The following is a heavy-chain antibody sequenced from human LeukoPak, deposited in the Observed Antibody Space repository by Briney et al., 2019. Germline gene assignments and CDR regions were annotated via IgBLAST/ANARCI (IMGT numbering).Heavy chain of an antibody. CDR1: GGSISSYY. Sequence: SETLSLTCTVSGGSISSYYWSWIRQPPGKGLEWIGYIYYSGSTNYNPSLKSRVTISVDTSKNQFSLKLSSVTAADTAVYYCARDSSSWYPEYWFDPWGQGTLVTVSS. J-gene: IGHJ5*02. V-gene: IGHV4-59*12. D-gene: IGHD6-13*01. CDR3: ARDSSSWYPEYWFDP. CDR2: IYYSGST.